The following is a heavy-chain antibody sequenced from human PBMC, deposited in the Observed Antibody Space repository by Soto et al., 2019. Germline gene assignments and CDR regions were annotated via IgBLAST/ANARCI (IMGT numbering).Heavy chain of an antibody. D-gene: IGHD2-2*01. J-gene: IGHJ4*02. V-gene: IGHV3-30*18. CDR3: AKVASCCCTDFDY. CDR1: GFTFSSYG. Sequence: QVQLVESGGGVVQPGRSLRLSCAASGFTFSSYGMHWVRQAPGKGLEWVAVISYDGSNKYYADSVKGRFTISRDNSKNTLYLQMNSLRAEDTAVYYCAKVASCCCTDFDYWGQGTLVTVSS. CDR2: ISYDGSNK.